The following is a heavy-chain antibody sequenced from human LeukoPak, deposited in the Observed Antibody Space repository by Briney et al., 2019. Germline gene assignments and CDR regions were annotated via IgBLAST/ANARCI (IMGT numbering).Heavy chain of an antibody. CDR2: IWYDGSNK. Sequence: GGSLRLSCAASGFTFSTYAIHWVRQAPGKGLEWVALIWYDGSNKFYIDSVKGRFTISRDNSKNTVYLQMDSLRAEDTAIYYCVRDSGRGSVSLFDHWGQGTLVTVSS. J-gene: IGHJ4*02. D-gene: IGHD3-10*01. V-gene: IGHV3-33*01. CDR1: GFTFSTYA. CDR3: VRDSGRGSVSLFDH.